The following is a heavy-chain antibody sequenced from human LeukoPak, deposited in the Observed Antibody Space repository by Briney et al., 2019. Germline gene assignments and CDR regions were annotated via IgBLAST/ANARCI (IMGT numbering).Heavy chain of an antibody. J-gene: IGHJ6*03. CDR3: AKDRAQSGSDFGYMDV. Sequence: PGGSLRLSCVVSGFTFSTYTMNWVRQAPGKGLEWVSAISGSGGSTYYADSVKGRFTISRDNSKNTLYLQMNSLRAEDTAVYYCAKDRAQSGSDFGYMDVWGKGTTVTVSS. D-gene: IGHD3-3*01. CDR1: GFTFSTYT. CDR2: ISGSGGST. V-gene: IGHV3-23*01.